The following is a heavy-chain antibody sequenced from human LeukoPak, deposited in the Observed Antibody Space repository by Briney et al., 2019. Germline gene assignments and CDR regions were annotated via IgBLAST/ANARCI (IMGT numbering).Heavy chain of an antibody. J-gene: IGHJ3*02. V-gene: IGHV4-34*01. CDR1: GGSFSGYY. CDR3: ARADILTGYYRRINAFDI. Sequence: PSETLSLTRAVYGGSFSGYYWSWIRRPPGKGLEWIGEINHSGSTNYNPSLKSRVTISVDTSKNQFSLKLSSVTAADTAVYYCARADILTGYYRRINAFDIWGQGTMVTVSS. D-gene: IGHD3-9*01. CDR2: INHSGST.